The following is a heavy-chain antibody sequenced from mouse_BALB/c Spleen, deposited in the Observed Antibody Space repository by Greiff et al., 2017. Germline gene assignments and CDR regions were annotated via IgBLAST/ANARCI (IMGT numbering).Heavy chain of an antibody. CDR2: ISDGGSYT. J-gene: IGHJ4*01. Sequence: EVQLVESGGGLVKPGGSLKLSCAASGFTFSDYYMYWVRQTPEKRLEWVATISDGGSYTYYPDSVKGRFTISRDNAKNNLYLQMSSLKSEDTAMYYCARAYGYDGGYAMDYWGQGTSVTVSS. CDR1: GFTFSDYY. D-gene: IGHD2-2*01. CDR3: ARAYGYDGGYAMDY. V-gene: IGHV5-4*02.